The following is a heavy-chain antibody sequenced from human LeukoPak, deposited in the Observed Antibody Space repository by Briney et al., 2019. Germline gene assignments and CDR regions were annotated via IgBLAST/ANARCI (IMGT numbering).Heavy chain of an antibody. J-gene: IGHJ6*03. CDR3: AKDGGHWYDSEGNHLMRSYMDV. V-gene: IGHV3-7*01. D-gene: IGHD3-16*01. CDR2: IKQDGFTK. Sequence: GGSLRLSCTASTFSLSSYWMSWVRQAPGKGLERVANIKQDGFTKYYVDSVRGRFTISRDNSKNTLYLQMNSLRVEDTAVYYCAKDGGHWYDSEGNHLMRSYMDVWGKGTTVSVSS. CDR1: TFSLSSYW.